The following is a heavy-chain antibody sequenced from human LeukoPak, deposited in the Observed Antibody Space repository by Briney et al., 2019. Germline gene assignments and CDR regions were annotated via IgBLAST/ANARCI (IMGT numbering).Heavy chain of an antibody. V-gene: IGHV4-39*01. CDR1: DDSIISSSYY. CDR2: IFFRGNT. J-gene: IGHJ4*02. D-gene: IGHD3-22*01. Sequence: SETLSLTCSVSDDSIISSSYYWGWIRQPPGKGLEWIGIIFFRGNTNYSSSLKSRVTMSVDTSKKQFSLNLKSVTAADTAVYYCARHRDVSGYYALDYWGQGTLVTVSA. CDR3: ARHRDVSGYYALDY.